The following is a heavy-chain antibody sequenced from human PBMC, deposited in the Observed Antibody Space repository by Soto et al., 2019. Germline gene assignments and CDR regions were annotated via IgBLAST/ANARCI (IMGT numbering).Heavy chain of an antibody. V-gene: IGHV4-39*07. CDR1: CFSISSSTYY. CDR2: SFIGGNT. D-gene: IGHD6-13*01. CDR3: ARDSPIAAAGLPGYYYYGMDV. Sequence: SETLSLTCTVSCFSISSSTYYWGWQRQPPGKGQEWIARSFIGGNTYYNQSLKSRVTISVDTSKNQFSLKLSSVTAADTAVYYCARDSPIAAAGLPGYYYYGMDVWGQGTTVT. J-gene: IGHJ6*02.